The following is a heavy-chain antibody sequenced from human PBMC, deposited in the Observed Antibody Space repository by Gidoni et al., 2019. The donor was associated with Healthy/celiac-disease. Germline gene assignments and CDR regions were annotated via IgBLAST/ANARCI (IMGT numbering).Heavy chain of an antibody. CDR3: ARDFDPGAAVRRGGENWFDP. CDR1: GSPFTGYH. D-gene: IGHD3-9*01. Sequence: QVQLVQSGAEVKKPGASVKVSCKASGSPFTGYHMHWVRQAPGQGLEWMGWINPNSGGTNYAQKFQGRVTMTRDTSISTAYMELSRLRSDDTAVYYCARDFDPGAAVRRGGENWFDPWGQGTLVTVSS. CDR2: INPNSGGT. J-gene: IGHJ5*02. V-gene: IGHV1-2*02.